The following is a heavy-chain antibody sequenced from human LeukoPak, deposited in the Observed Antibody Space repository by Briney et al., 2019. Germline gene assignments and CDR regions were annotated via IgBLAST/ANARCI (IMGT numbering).Heavy chain of an antibody. CDR3: AGAHPYSSGQDY. V-gene: IGHV4-59*01. D-gene: IGHD6-19*01. Sequence: SETLSLTCTVSGGSISSYYWSWIRQPPGKGLEWIGYIYYSGSTNYNPSLKSRVTISVDTSKNQFSLKLSSVTAADTAVYYCAGAHPYSSGQDYRGQGTLVTVSS. CDR2: IYYSGST. CDR1: GGSISSYY. J-gene: IGHJ4*02.